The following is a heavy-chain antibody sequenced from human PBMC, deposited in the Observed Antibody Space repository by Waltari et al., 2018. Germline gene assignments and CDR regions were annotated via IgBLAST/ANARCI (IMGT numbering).Heavy chain of an antibody. D-gene: IGHD3-10*01. CDR2: ISSKSTYI. CDR3: ARDTIFYGSGSYDP. V-gene: IGHV3-21*01. Sequence: QLVESGGGLVKPGSSLRLSCAASGFSFRAPTMHWLRRAPGKGLEWVSSISSKSTYIYYADSVRGRFSISRDNAENSLFLQMNNLRGEDTAVYYCARDTIFYGSGSYDPWGQGTRVTVSS. J-gene: IGHJ5*02. CDR1: GFSFRAPT.